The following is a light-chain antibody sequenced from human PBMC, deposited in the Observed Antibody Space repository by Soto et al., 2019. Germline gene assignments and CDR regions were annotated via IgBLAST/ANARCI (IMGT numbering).Light chain of an antibody. Sequence: SYELTQPPSGSGAPGQTARITCGGNNIGSKSVHWYQQKPGQAPVLGVYGDSDRPSGIPERFSGSNSGNTATLTISRVEAGDEADYYCQVWDSSSDPVVFGGGTKRTVL. CDR2: GDS. CDR1: NIGSKS. J-gene: IGLJ2*01. CDR3: QVWDSSSDPVV. V-gene: IGLV3-21*02.